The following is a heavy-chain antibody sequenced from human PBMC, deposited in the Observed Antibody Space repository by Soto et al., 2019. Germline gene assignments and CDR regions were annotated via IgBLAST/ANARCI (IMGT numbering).Heavy chain of an antibody. J-gene: IGHJ5*02. CDR1: GYDFSKFD. V-gene: IGHV1-18*01. Sequence: QIQLVQSGAELKRPGASVRVSCEASGYDFSKFDISWLRQAPGQGPEWMGRISPKSANTNYAQRFQGRVTMTADTSTSTAYMEVRRLRSDDTAMYYCATSYDSGFDPWGQGTLVTVSS. D-gene: IGHD3-3*01. CDR3: ATSYDSGFDP. CDR2: ISPKSANT.